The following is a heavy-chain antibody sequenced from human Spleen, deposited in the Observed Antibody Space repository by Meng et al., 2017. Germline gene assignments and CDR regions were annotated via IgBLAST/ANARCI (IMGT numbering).Heavy chain of an antibody. CDR3: ARDKHFVGTTGWYDAFDI. Sequence: GGSLRLSCAASGFTFSNYGMNWVRQAPGKGLEWVSTLSLSGGITYYADFVKGRFTISRDNSKNTLYLQMNSLRAEDTALYYCARDKHFVGTTGWYDAFDIWGQGTMVTVSS. CDR1: GFTFSNYG. D-gene: IGHD6-19*01. J-gene: IGHJ3*02. V-gene: IGHV3-23*01. CDR2: LSLSGGIT.